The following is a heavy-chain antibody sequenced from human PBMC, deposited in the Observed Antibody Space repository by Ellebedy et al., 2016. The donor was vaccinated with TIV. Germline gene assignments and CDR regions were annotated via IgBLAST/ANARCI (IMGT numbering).Heavy chain of an antibody. CDR1: GFTFSSYW. CDR3: AREVVTGLDAFDI. J-gene: IGHJ3*02. V-gene: IGHV3-7*03. Sequence: PGGSLRLSCAASGFTFSSYWMSWVRQAPGKGLEWVANIKQDGSEKYYVDSVKGRFTISRDNAKNSLYLQMNSLRAEDTAVYYRAREVVTGLDAFDIWGQGTMVTVSS. CDR2: IKQDGSEK. D-gene: IGHD4-23*01.